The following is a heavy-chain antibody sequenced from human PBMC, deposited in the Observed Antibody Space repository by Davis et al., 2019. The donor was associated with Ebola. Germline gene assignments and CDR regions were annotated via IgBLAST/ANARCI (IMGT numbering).Heavy chain of an antibody. CDR3: ARDGRDMVRGVHSYYYYGMDV. D-gene: IGHD3-10*01. J-gene: IGHJ6*02. CDR2: ISAYNGNT. V-gene: IGHV1-18*01. Sequence: ASVKVSCKASGYTFTSYGITWVRQAPGQGLEWMGWISAYNGNTNYAQKLQGRVTMTTDTSTSTAYMELSSLRSDDTAVYYCARDGRDMVRGVHSYYYYGMDVWGQGTTVTVSS. CDR1: GYTFTSYG.